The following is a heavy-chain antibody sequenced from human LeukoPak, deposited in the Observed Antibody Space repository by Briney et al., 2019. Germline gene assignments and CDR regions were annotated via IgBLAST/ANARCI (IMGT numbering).Heavy chain of an antibody. D-gene: IGHD2-15*01. CDR3: AAGYCSGARCRGFDGYYMRV. V-gene: IGHV1-69*13. Sequence: SVKVSCKASGGIFSMYAISWVRQAPGQGLEWMGGIIPLFGTIKYAQRFQDRVTIIADESTGTVYMDVTSLRSDDTAVYYCAAGYCSGARCRGFDGYYMRVWGTGTTVTVSP. CDR1: GGIFSMYA. J-gene: IGHJ6*04. CDR2: IIPLFGTI.